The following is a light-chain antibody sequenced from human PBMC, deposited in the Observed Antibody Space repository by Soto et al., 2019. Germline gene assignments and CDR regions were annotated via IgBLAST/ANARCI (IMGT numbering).Light chain of an antibody. CDR1: SSDIGAGYR. V-gene: IGLV1-40*01. Sequence: SVLTQPPSVSGAPGERVTISCTGSSSDIGAGYRVRWYQQVPGTAPKLLIYDNTNRPSGVSVRFSGSKSGTSASLAISRLQAGDEADYYCQSFDKYLSAVVFGGGTKVTVL. CDR2: DNT. CDR3: QSFDKYLSAVV. J-gene: IGLJ2*01.